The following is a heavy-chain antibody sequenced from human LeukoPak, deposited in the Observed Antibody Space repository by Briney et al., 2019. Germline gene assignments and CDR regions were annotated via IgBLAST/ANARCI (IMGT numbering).Heavy chain of an antibody. CDR1: GGSIRRSY. J-gene: IGHJ5*01. D-gene: IGHD4-11*01. CDR2: FYLSGS. V-gene: IGHV4-4*09. Sequence: SETLSLTCTVSGGSIRRSYWSWIRQPPGRGLEWIGYFYLSGSNYNPSLKSRVTMSLDTSKNQFSLRLSPVTAADTAVYYCARGGPTGALDDNWFDSWGQGTLVTVSS. CDR3: ARGGPTGALDDNWFDS.